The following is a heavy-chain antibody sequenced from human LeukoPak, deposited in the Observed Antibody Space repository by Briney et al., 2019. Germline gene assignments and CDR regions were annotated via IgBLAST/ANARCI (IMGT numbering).Heavy chain of an antibody. CDR2: IYPGDSDT. Sequence: GESLKISCQGSGYSFTSYWIGWVRQMPGKGLEWIGIIYPGDSDTRYSPSFQGQVTISADKSISTAYLQWSSLKASDTAMYYCARGRDGYNYVSDAFDIWGQGTMVTVSS. J-gene: IGHJ3*02. V-gene: IGHV5-51*01. CDR1: GYSFTSYW. D-gene: IGHD5-24*01. CDR3: ARGRDGYNYVSDAFDI.